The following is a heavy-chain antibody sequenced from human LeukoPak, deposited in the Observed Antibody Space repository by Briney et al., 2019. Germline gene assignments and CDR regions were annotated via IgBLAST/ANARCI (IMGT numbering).Heavy chain of an antibody. CDR2: MNSDGSGT. CDR3: TRDAQTCHSSGCWKPSDF. V-gene: IGHV3-74*01. D-gene: IGHD3-22*01. CDR1: GFDFRIYW. Sequence: GGSLRLSCAASGFDFRIYWMHWVRQAPGKGLVWVSRMNSDGSGTYADSVKGRFTISRDNANNMLYLQMNSLRADDTAVYYCTRDAQTCHSSGCWKPSDFWGQGALVTVSS. J-gene: IGHJ4*02.